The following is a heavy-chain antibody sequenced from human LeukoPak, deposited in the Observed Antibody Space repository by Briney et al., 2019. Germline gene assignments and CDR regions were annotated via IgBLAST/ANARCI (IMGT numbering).Heavy chain of an antibody. Sequence: GGSLRLSCAASGFTVSSNYMSWVRQAPGKGLEWVSVIYSGGSTYYANSVKGRFTISRDNSKNTLYLQMNSLRAEDTAVYYCASGSGSYRTPYYYMDVWGTGTTVTVSS. CDR2: IYSGGST. CDR3: ASGSGSYRTPYYYMDV. CDR1: GFTVSSNY. D-gene: IGHD3-10*01. J-gene: IGHJ6*03. V-gene: IGHV3-53*01.